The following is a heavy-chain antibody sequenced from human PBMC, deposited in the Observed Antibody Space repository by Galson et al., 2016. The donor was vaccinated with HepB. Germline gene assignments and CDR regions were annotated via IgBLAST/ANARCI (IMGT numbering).Heavy chain of an antibody. CDR3: ARDRGYGDYIHLWYFDP. V-gene: IGHV1-18*01. CDR1: GYTFINYG. D-gene: IGHD4-17*01. CDR2: ISAYNGKT. J-gene: IGHJ2*01. Sequence: SVKVSCKASGYTFINYGISWVRQAPGLGLEWMGWISAYNGKTNYAQNFKGRVTMTTDTSTSTAYMELRSLRSDDTAVYYCARDRGYGDYIHLWYFDPWGRGTLLTVSS.